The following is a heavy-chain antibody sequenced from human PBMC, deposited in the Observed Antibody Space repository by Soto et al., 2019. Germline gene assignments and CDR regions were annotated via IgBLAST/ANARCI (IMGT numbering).Heavy chain of an antibody. Sequence: QVQLVESGGGVVQPGKSLRLSCVASGFTFSRKAMHWVRQAPGKGLEWVTVISYDGTNNYYADSVSGRFTISRDNSKNTLFLQMNSLRPEDTAMYYCATDPVDYFGSRTYGMDVWGQGTTVTVSS. CDR3: ATDPVDYFGSRTYGMDV. CDR2: ISYDGTNN. V-gene: IGHV3-30-3*01. CDR1: GFTFSRKA. D-gene: IGHD3-10*01. J-gene: IGHJ6*02.